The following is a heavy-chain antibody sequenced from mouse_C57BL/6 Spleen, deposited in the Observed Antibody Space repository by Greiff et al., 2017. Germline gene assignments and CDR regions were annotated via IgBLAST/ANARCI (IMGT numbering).Heavy chain of an antibody. CDR2: IDPSDSYT. CDR1: GYTFTSYW. V-gene: IGHV1-69*01. CDR3: ARKQGGWFAY. J-gene: IGHJ3*01. Sequence: VQLQQPGAELVMPGASVKLSCKASGYTFTSYWMHWVKQRPGQGLEWIGEIDPSDSYTNYNQKFKGKYTLTVDKSSSTAYMQLSSLTSEDSAVYYCARKQGGWFAYWGQGTLVTVSA.